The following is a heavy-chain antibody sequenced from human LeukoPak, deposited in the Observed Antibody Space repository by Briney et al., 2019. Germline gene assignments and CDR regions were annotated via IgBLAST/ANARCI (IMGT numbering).Heavy chain of an antibody. Sequence: PGGSLRLSCAASGFTFSSYAMNWVRQAPGKGLEWVSSISSSSSYIYYADSVKGRFTISRDNAKNSLYLQMNSLRAEDTAVYYCAREGDGYNFPIDYWGQGTLVTVSS. CDR3: AREGDGYNFPIDY. V-gene: IGHV3-21*01. CDR1: GFTFSSYA. D-gene: IGHD5-12*01. CDR2: ISSSSSYI. J-gene: IGHJ4*02.